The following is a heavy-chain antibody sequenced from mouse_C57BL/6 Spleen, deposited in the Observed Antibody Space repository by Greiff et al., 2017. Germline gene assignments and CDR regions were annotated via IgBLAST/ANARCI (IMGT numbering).Heavy chain of an antibody. Sequence: EVQLQESGPGMVKPSQSLSLTCTVTGYSITSGYDWHWIRHFPGNKLEWMGYISYSGSTNYNPSLKSRISITHDTSKNHFFLKLNSVTTEDTATYYCARAGYDYDEDWFAYWGQGTLVTVSA. CDR1: GYSITSGYD. CDR3: ARAGYDYDEDWFAY. V-gene: IGHV3-1*01. J-gene: IGHJ3*01. CDR2: ISYSGST. D-gene: IGHD2-4*01.